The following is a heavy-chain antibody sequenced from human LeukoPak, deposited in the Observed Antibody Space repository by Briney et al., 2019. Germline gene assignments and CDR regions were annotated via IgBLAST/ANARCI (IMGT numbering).Heavy chain of an antibody. CDR1: GFALSDYY. CDR3: ARASTTVPNLLGN. Sequence: GGSLRLSCAASGFALSDYYMSWIRQAPGRGLEWVSCITSSSSYAYYADSVKGRFTISRDNARNSLYLQMNSLRAEDTAVYFCARASTTVPNLLGNWGQGTLVTVSS. V-gene: IGHV3-11*06. D-gene: IGHD4-17*01. J-gene: IGHJ4*02. CDR2: ITSSSSYA.